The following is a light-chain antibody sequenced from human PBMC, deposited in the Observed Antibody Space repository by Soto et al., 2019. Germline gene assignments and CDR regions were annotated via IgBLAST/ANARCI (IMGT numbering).Light chain of an antibody. CDR2: GAS. CDR1: QSLSSD. CDR3: QQYGSSGT. J-gene: IGKJ1*01. Sequence: EIVMTQSPATLSVSPGERATLSCRASQSLSSDLAWYQQKVGQAPRLLIYGASSRATGIPDRFSGSGSGTDFTLTISRLEPEDFAVYYCQQYGSSGTFGQGTKVDIK. V-gene: IGKV3-20*01.